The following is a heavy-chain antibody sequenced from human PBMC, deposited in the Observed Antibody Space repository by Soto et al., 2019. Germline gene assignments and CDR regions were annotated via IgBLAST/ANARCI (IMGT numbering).Heavy chain of an antibody. Sequence: QVQLQESGPGLVRPSGTLSLTCAVSAGSISTTNWYVWVCQPPGMGLEWIGEIYHTGTTTYNPSLKSRVTMSVDTTKNHFSLRLSFVTAADTAVYYCATSSGSAYGLDVWGPGATVTVSS. CDR3: ATSSGSAYGLDV. V-gene: IGHV4-4*02. D-gene: IGHD3-10*01. J-gene: IGHJ6*02. CDR1: AGSISTTNW. CDR2: IYHTGTT.